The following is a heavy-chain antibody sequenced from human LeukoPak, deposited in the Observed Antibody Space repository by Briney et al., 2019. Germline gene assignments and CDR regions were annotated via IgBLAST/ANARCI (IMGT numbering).Heavy chain of an antibody. J-gene: IGHJ4*02. V-gene: IGHV1-2*02. CDR2: INPNSGGT. D-gene: IGHD4-17*01. Sequence: GASVKVSCKASGYTFTGYYMHWVRQAPGQGLEWMGWINPNSGGTNYAQKFQGRVTMTRDTSISTAYMELSSLRSDDTAVYYCARIETYGDYTSTPPDYWGQGTLVTVSS. CDR1: GYTFTGYY. CDR3: ARIETYGDYTSTPPDY.